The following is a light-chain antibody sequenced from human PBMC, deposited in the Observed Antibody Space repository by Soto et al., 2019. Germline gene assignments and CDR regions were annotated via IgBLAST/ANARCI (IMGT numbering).Light chain of an antibody. V-gene: IGLV2-23*02. Sequence: QSVLNQPASVSGSPGQAITISCTGTSSDVGSYNLVSWYQQHPGKAPKLMIYEVSKRPSGVSNRSSGSKSGNTASLTISGLQAEDEADYYCCSYAGSSTYGFGTGTKVTVL. J-gene: IGLJ1*01. CDR1: SSDVGSYNL. CDR3: CSYAGSSTYG. CDR2: EVS.